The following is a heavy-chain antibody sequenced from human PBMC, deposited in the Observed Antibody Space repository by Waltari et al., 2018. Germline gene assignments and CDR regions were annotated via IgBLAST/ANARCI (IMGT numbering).Heavy chain of an antibody. Sequence: QVQLQESGPGLVKPSQTLSLTCTVSGGSISSGDYYWSWIRQPPGKGLAWIGYIYYSGSTYYNPSLKSRVTISVDTSKNQFSLKLSSVTAADTAVYYCARVITDIVVVPAAIQAYYFDYWGQGTLVTVSS. CDR3: ARVITDIVVVPAAIQAYYFDY. J-gene: IGHJ4*02. V-gene: IGHV4-30-4*08. D-gene: IGHD2-2*02. CDR1: GGSISSGDYY. CDR2: IYYSGST.